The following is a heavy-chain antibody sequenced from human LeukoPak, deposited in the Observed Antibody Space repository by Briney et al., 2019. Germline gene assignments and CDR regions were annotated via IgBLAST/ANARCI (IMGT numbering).Heavy chain of an antibody. CDR2: ISAYNGNT. D-gene: IGHD1-1*01. CDR3: ARADKLERRYYYYMDV. Sequence: ASVKVSCKASGYTFTSYGISWVRQAPGQGLEWMGWISAYNGNTNYAQKLQGRVTMTTDTSTSTAYMELRSLRSDDTAVYYCARADKLERRYYYYMDVWGKGTTVTVSS. J-gene: IGHJ6*03. CDR1: GYTFTSYG. V-gene: IGHV1-18*01.